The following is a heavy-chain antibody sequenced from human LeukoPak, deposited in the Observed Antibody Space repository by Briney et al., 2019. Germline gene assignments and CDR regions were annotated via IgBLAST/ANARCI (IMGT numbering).Heavy chain of an antibody. D-gene: IGHD3-10*01. J-gene: IGHJ6*02. V-gene: IGHV4-59*08. CDR2: IFYSGST. CDR3: ARTGYYASGSSYYYGMDV. CDR1: GGSINNFY. Sequence: KPSETLSLTYTVSGGSINNFYWSWIRQPPGKGLEWIGYIFYSGSTNYNPSLESRVTISIDTSKNQFSLKVNSLTAADMAVYYCARTGYYASGSSYYYGMDVWGQGTTVTVSS.